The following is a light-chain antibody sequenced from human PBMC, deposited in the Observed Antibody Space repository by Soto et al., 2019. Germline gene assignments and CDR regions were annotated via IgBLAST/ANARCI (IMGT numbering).Light chain of an antibody. CDR1: QGISTY. J-gene: IGKJ4*01. CDR3: QQYDNLPLT. Sequence: DIQMTQSPSSLSESAGDRVTITCRASQGISTYLNWYQQKPGKAPKLLIYAASSLQSGVPSRFSGSGSETDFTLTISSLQPEDCATYYCQQYDNLPLTFGGGTKVDIK. V-gene: IGKV1-39*01. CDR2: AAS.